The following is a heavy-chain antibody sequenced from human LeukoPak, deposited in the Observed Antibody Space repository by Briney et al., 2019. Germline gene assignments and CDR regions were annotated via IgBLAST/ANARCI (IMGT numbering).Heavy chain of an antibody. CDR3: AVRYFDWLLTGAYYYGMDV. V-gene: IGHV4-34*01. Sequence: SETLSLTCAVYGGSFSGYYWSWIRQPPGRGLEWIGEINHSGSTNYNPSLKSRVTISVDTSKNQFSLKLSSVTAADTAVYYCAVRYFDWLLTGAYYYGMDVWGQGTTVTVSS. D-gene: IGHD3-9*01. J-gene: IGHJ6*02. CDR1: GGSFSGYY. CDR2: INHSGST.